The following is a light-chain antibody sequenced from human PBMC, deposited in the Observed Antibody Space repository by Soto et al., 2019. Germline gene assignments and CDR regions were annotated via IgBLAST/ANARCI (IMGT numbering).Light chain of an antibody. CDR1: RSDIGGYNY. CDR2: DVY. CDR3: SSYAVNNKVV. J-gene: IGLJ2*01. V-gene: IGLV2-8*01. Sequence: QSVLTQPPSASGSLGQSVTISCTGTRSDIGGYNYVSWYLQYPGKAPKLMIYDVYKRPSGVPDRFSGSKSGNTASLTVPGLQAEDEADYYCSSYAVNNKVVFGGGTKLTVL.